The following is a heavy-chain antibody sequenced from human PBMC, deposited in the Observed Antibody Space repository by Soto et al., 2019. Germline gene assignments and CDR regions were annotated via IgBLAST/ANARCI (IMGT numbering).Heavy chain of an antibody. Sequence: PSETLSLTCTVSGGSISSGGYYWSWIRQHPGKGLEWIGSIYYSGSTYYNPSLKSRVTISVDTSKNQFSLKLSSVTAADTAVYYCARLDSFFRDFDYWGHGTLVNVPQ. CDR2: IYYSGST. V-gene: IGHV4-39*01. CDR3: ARLDSFFRDFDY. CDR1: GGSISSGGYY. J-gene: IGHJ4*01. D-gene: IGHD3-16*01.